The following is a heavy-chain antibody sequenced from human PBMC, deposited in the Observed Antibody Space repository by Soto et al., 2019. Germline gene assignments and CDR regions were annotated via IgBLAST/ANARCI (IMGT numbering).Heavy chain of an antibody. J-gene: IGHJ6*02. CDR1: GFTCSNAC. D-gene: IGHD3-22*01. CDR2: IKSKTDGGTT. Sequence: SLRLSCAASGFTCSNACMSCFRQAPGKGLEWVGRIKSKTDGGTTDYAAPVKGRFTISRDDSKNTLYLQMNSLKTEDTAVYYCTTEPAYYYDSSGYTHYYYYGMDVWGQGTTVTVSS. V-gene: IGHV3-15*01. CDR3: TTEPAYYYDSSGYTHYYYYGMDV.